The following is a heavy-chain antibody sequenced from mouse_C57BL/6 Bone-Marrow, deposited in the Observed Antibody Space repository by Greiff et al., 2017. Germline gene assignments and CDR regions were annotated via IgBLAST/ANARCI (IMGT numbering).Heavy chain of an antibody. CDR3: ARSSPQDPCMVTTWRGNAMDY. CDR1: GYAFSSSW. Sequence: QVQLQQSGPELVKPGASVKISCKASGYAFSSSWMNWVKQRPGKGLEWIGRIYPGDGDTNYNGKFKGKATLTADKSSSTAYMQLSSLTSEDSAVYFCARSSPQDPCMVTTWRGNAMDYRGQGTSVTVSS. V-gene: IGHV1-82*01. D-gene: IGHD2-2*01. J-gene: IGHJ4*01. CDR2: IYPGDGDT.